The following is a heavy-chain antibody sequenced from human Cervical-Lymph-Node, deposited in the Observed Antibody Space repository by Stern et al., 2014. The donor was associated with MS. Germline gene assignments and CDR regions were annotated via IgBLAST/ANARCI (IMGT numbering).Heavy chain of an antibody. CDR1: GFTLDDYA. CDR2: ISWNSGSE. Sequence: EVQLLESGGGLVQPGRSLRLSCAASGFTLDDYAMPWGRQAPGKGLEWVSGISWNSGSEGYADSVKGRFTISRDNAKNSLYLQMNSLRAEDTALYYCAKDSSSWYPHWYFDLWGRGTLVTVSS. D-gene: IGHD6-13*01. J-gene: IGHJ2*01. CDR3: AKDSSSWYPHWYFDL. V-gene: IGHV3-9*01.